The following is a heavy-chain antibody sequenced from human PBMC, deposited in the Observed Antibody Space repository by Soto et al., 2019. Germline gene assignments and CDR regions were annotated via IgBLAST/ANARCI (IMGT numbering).Heavy chain of an antibody. CDR2: MNPNSGNT. J-gene: IGHJ4*02. V-gene: IGHV1-8*01. D-gene: IGHD6-19*01. CDR1: GYTFTSYD. Sequence: QVQLVQSGAEVKKPGASVKVSCKASGYTFTSYDINWVRQATGQGLEWMGWMNPNSGNTGYAHKFQGRVTMTRNTSIITAYMELSSLRSDDTAVYYCARSVEWLASFDYWGQGTLVTVSS. CDR3: ARSVEWLASFDY.